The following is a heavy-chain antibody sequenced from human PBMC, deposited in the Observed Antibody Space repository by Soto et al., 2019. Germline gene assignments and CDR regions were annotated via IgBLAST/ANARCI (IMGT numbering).Heavy chain of an antibody. CDR1: GFTFSSYW. CDR3: VRGLGNSDH. J-gene: IGHJ4*02. CDR2: MDSYGSST. V-gene: IGHV3-74*03. Sequence: EVQLVESGGGLVQPGGSLRLSCVASGFTFSSYWMHWFRQVPGKEPVGVPFMDSYGSSTKYADTVRGRFTSSRDNAKKTLYLLMNSLRVEDTAVYYCVRGLGNSDHWGQGTLVTVSS.